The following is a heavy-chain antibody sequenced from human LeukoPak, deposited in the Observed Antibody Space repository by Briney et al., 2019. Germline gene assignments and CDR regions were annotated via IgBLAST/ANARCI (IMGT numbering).Heavy chain of an antibody. J-gene: IGHJ6*03. CDR2: INPNSGGT. CDR3: ARDQHSGSYYYYYSYMDV. V-gene: IGHV1-2*06. Sequence: ASVKVSCKASGYTFTGYYMHWVRQAPGQGLEWMGRINPNSGGTNYAQKFQGRVTMTRDTSISTAYMELSRLRSDDTAVYYCARDQHSGSYYYYYSYMDVWGKGTTVTVSS. D-gene: IGHD1-26*01. CDR1: GYTFTGYY.